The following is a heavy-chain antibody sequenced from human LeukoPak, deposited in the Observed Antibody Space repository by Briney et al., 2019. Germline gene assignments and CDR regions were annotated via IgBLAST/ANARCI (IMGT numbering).Heavy chain of an antibody. CDR1: GVSISSYY. V-gene: IGHV4-59*01. J-gene: IGHJ4*02. D-gene: IGHD2-21*02. CDR3: ARADCGGDCYIDY. CDR2: IYYSGST. Sequence: SETLSLTCTVSGVSISSYYWSWIRQPPGKGLEWIGYIYYSGSTNYNPSLKSRVTISVDTSKNQFSLKLSSVTAADTAVYYCARADCGGDCYIDYWGQGTLVTVSS.